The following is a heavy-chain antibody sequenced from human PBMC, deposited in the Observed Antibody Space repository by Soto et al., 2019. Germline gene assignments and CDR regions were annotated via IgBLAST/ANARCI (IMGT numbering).Heavy chain of an antibody. CDR2: IYWDDDK. J-gene: IGHJ3*02. D-gene: IGHD6-13*01. V-gene: IGHV2-5*02. CDR3: AHSEPLYSSSFRDAFDI. CDR1: GFSLSTSGVG. Sequence: QITLKESGPTLVKPTQTLTLTCTFSGFSLSTSGVGVGWIRQPPGKALEWLALIYWDDDKRYSPSLKSRLTIPKDTSKNQVVLTMTNMDPVDTATYYCAHSEPLYSSSFRDAFDIWGQGTMVTVSS.